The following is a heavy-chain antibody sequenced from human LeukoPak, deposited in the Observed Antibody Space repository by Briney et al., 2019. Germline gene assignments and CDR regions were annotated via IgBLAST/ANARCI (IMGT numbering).Heavy chain of an antibody. CDR1: GFTFSSYA. CDR2: IKQDGSEK. D-gene: IGHD6-19*01. J-gene: IGHJ4*02. Sequence: GGSLRLSCAASGFTFSSYAMSWVRQAPGKGLEWVANIKQDGSEKYYVDSVKGRFTISRDNAKNSLYLQMNSLRAEDTAVYYCASLRRGGWDSFFDYWGQGTLVTVSS. CDR3: ASLRRGGWDSFFDY. V-gene: IGHV3-7*01.